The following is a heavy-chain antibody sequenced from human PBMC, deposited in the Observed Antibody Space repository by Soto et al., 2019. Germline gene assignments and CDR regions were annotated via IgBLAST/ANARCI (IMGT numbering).Heavy chain of an antibody. Sequence: VASVKVSCKASGGTFSSYVISWVRQVPGQGPEWMGGIIPMYGTVNYAQNFQDRVTIVADTSTSTAYMELSSLRSEDTAVYYCARDLGGCSGGSCRYNWFDPRGQGTLVTVSS. J-gene: IGHJ5*02. V-gene: IGHV1-69*06. CDR3: ARDLGGCSGGSCRYNWFDP. CDR2: IIPMYGTV. CDR1: GGTFSSYV. D-gene: IGHD2-15*01.